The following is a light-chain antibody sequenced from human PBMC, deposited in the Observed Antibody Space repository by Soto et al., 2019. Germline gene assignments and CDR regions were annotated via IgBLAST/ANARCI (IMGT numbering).Light chain of an antibody. CDR2: EVS. J-gene: IGLJ2*01. Sequence: QSALTQPASVSGSPGQSITISCTGTSSDVGGYNYVSWYQQHPGIAPKLMISEVSNRPSGVSNRFSGPKSGNTASLTISGLQAEDEADYYCSSYTSSSTLVFGGGTKLTVL. CDR3: SSYTSSSTLV. V-gene: IGLV2-14*01. CDR1: SSDVGGYNY.